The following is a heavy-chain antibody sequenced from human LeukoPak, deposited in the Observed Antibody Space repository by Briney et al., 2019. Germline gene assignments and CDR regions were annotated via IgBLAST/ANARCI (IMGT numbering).Heavy chain of an antibody. CDR3: ARHRRYTTGSEEYDY. D-gene: IGHD2-8*02. CDR1: GDSISSSSYY. J-gene: IGHJ4*02. Sequence: PSETLSLTCTVSGDSISSSSYYWAWIRQPPGKGLEWIGSIYYSGTTYYNPSLKGQVTISVDTSRSQFSLKVGSVTAADTAVYYCARHRRYTTGSEEYDYWGQGNMVTVSS. V-gene: IGHV4-39*01. CDR2: IYYSGTT.